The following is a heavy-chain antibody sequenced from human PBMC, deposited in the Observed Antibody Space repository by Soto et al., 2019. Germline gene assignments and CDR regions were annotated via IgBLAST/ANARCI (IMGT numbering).Heavy chain of an antibody. CDR2: ISSSSSYI. J-gene: IGHJ5*02. CDR3: ARSEVLRFLEWLLPPWFDP. D-gene: IGHD3-3*01. Sequence: PGGSLRLSCAASGFTFSSYSMNWVRQAPGKGLEWVSSISSSSSYIYYADSVKGRFTISRDNAKNSLYLQMNSLRAEDTAVYYCARSEVLRFLEWLLPPWFDPWGQGTLVTVSS. CDR1: GFTFSSYS. V-gene: IGHV3-21*01.